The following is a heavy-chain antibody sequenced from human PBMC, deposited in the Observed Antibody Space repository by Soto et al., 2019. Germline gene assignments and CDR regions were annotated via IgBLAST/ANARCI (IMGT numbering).Heavy chain of an antibody. CDR2: QWFDGSNK. Sequence: QVQLVESGGAVVQPGRSLRLSCVGSGFTFSHYGMHWVRQAPGKGLEWVAVQWFDGSNKFHADSVKGRFTISRDNSQNTLYLQMNSLRAEYTAVYYCARDVGDVMSTIQGQGMDVWGQGTTVTVSS. D-gene: IGHD5-12*01. CDR3: ARDVGDVMSTIQGQGMDV. V-gene: IGHV3-33*01. J-gene: IGHJ6*02. CDR1: GFTFSHYG.